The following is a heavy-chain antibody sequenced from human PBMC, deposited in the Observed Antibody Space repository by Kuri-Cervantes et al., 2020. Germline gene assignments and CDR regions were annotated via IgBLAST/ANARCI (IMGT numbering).Heavy chain of an antibody. CDR1: GGTFSSYA. D-gene: IGHD3-16*01. Sequence: SVKVSCKASGGTFSSYAISWVRQAPGQGLEWMGGIIPIFGTANYAQKFQGRVTITADESTSTAYMELSSLRSEDTAVYYCARAGGSHTGWGYYYYGMDVWGQGTTVTDSS. J-gene: IGHJ6*02. CDR3: ARAGGSHTGWGYYYYGMDV. CDR2: IIPIFGTA. V-gene: IGHV1-69*13.